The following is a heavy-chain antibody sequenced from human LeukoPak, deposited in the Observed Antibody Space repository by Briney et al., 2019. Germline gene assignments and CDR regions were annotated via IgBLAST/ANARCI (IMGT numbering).Heavy chain of an antibody. CDR3: ARDNWNYGSSMDV. V-gene: IGHV4-59*01. CDR2: IYYSGST. Sequence: PSETLSLTCSVSGGSIDTTYWSWIRQPPGKGLEWIGYIYYSGSTNYNPSLKSRVTISVDTSKNQFSLKLSSVTAADTAVYHCARDNWNYGSSMDVWGQGTTVTVSS. CDR1: GGSIDTTY. D-gene: IGHD1-7*01. J-gene: IGHJ6*02.